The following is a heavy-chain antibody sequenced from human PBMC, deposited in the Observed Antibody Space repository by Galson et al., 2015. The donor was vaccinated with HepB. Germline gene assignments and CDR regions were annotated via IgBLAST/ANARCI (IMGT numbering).Heavy chain of an antibody. CDR1: GYTFNNYN. Sequence: SVKVSCKASGYTFNNYNITWVRQAPGQGLEWMGWISGNNGHTNFTQTYQGRLTMTTHTSTATAYPELRSLRSDDTALYYCARGVAGLNFDYWGQGTLVTVSS. CDR2: ISGNNGHT. V-gene: IGHV1-18*04. J-gene: IGHJ4*02. D-gene: IGHD6-19*01. CDR3: ARGVAGLNFDY.